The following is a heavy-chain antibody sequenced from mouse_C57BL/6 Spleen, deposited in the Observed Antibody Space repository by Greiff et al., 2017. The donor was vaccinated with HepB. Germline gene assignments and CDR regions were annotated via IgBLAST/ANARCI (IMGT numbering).Heavy chain of an antibody. CDR2: INPSTGGT. Sequence: VQLQQSGPELVKPGASVKISCKASGYSFTGYYMNWVKQSPEKSLEWIGEINPSTGGTTYNQKFKAKATLTVDKSSSTAYMQLKSLTSEYSAVYYCARQASTGRGFAYWGQGTLVTVSA. V-gene: IGHV1-42*01. D-gene: IGHD4-1*02. J-gene: IGHJ3*01. CDR3: ARQASTGRGFAY. CDR1: GYSFTGYY.